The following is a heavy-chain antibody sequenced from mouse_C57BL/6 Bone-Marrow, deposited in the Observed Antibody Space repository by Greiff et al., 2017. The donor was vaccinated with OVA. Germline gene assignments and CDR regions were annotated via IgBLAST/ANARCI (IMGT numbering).Heavy chain of an antibody. J-gene: IGHJ2*01. CDR2: IYPGGGYT. D-gene: IGHD2-2*01. V-gene: IGHV1-63*01. CDR3: ARAEEGYLLFDD. Sequence: QVQLQQSGAELVRPGTSVKMSCKASGYTFTNYWIGWAKQRPGHGLEWIGDIYPGGGYTNYNEKFKGKATLTADKSSSTAYRQCSSRTSEDSAIYYCARAEEGYLLFDDWGKGTTLTVSS. CDR1: GYTFTNYW.